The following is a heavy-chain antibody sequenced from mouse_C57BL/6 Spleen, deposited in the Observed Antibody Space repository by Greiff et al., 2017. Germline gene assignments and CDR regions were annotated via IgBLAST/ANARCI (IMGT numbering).Heavy chain of an antibody. D-gene: IGHD1-1*01. CDR2: LDPSDSYT. V-gene: IGHV1-69*01. CDR1: GYTFTSYW. Sequence: QVQLHQPGAELVMPGASVKLSCKASGYTFTSYWMHWVKQRPGQGLEWIGELDPSDSYTNYNQKFKGKSTLTVDKSSSTAYMQLSSLTSEDSAVYDCAREDFITTVVARWYFDVWGTGTTVTGSS. CDR3: AREDFITTVVARWYFDV. J-gene: IGHJ1*03.